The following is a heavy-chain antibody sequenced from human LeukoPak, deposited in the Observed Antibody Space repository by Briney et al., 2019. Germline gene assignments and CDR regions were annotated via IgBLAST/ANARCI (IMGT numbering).Heavy chain of an antibody. CDR3: ARQGVTYDD. CDR2: INPSGTI. D-gene: IGHD4-23*01. V-gene: IGHV3-48*01. CDR1: GFTFSTYA. Sequence: TGGSLRLSCAASGFTFSTYAMNWVRQAPGKRPEWVSYINPSGTIFYADSVKGRFTISRDNAKNSLYLQMDSLRAEDTAVYYCARQGVTYDDWGQGTLVTVSS. J-gene: IGHJ4*02.